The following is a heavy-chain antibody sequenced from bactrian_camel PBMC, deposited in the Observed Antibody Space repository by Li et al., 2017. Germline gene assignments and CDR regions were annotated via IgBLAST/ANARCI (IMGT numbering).Heavy chain of an antibody. CDR2: RDADGST. CDR1: GYSSGTNC. CDR3: AVTIRCSHRTDDYGFEY. D-gene: IGHD5*01. Sequence: QVQLVESGGGSVQAGGSLRLSCVVSGYSSGTNCMGWFRQPPGMPREGVATRDADGSTAYTDSVKGRFTIAKDSPKNTLVLEMKDLKAEDTAMYYCAVTIRCSHRTDDYGFEYWDKGTQVTVS. V-gene: IGHV3S53*01. J-gene: IGHJ4*01.